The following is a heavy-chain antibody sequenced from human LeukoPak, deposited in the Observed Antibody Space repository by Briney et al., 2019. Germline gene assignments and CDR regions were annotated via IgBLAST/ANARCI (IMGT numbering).Heavy chain of an antibody. V-gene: IGHV1-2*02. CDR1: GYTFTGYY. Sequence: ASVKVSCKASGYTFTGYYMHWVRQAPGQGLEWMGWINPNSGDTHYVQKFQGRVTMTRDTSISTAYMELSSLRSDDTAMYYCTRGGIDYWGQGTLVTVSS. D-gene: IGHD3-10*01. CDR3: TRGGIDY. J-gene: IGHJ4*02. CDR2: INPNSGDT.